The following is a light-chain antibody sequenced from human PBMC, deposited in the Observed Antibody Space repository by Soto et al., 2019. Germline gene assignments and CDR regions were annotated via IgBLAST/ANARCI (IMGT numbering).Light chain of an antibody. CDR1: QSVAGSY. CDR2: GAS. J-gene: IGKJ5*01. CDR3: QQYGSSSEIT. Sequence: EIVLTQSPGTLSLSPGERATLSCRASQSVAGSYLAWYQQKPGQAPRLLIYGASSRATGFPDRFSGSGSGTDFPLTISGLEPEDSAVYYCQQYGSSSEITFGQGTRLEMK. V-gene: IGKV3-20*01.